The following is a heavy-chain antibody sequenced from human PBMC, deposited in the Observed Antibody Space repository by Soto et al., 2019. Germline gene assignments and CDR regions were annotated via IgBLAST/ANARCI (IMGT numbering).Heavy chain of an antibody. V-gene: IGHV3-23*01. CDR2: ISGSGGST. CDR1: GFTFRSYA. CDR3: AKGSGLEPNYYGMDV. Sequence: EVQLLESGGGLVQPGGSLRLSCAASGFTFRSYAMSWVRQAPGKGLEWVSGISGSGGSTSYADSVKGRFTISRDNSKNARYLQMNSLRVEDTAVYYCAKGSGLEPNYYGMDVWGQGTTVTVSS. J-gene: IGHJ6*02.